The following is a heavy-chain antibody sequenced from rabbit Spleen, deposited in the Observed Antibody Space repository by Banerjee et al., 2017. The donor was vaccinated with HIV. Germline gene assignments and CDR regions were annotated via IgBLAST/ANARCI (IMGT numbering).Heavy chain of an antibody. V-gene: IGHV1S40*01. J-gene: IGHJ6*01. CDR1: GFSFSSSDY. D-gene: IGHD8-1*01. Sequence: QSLEESGGDLVKPGASLTLSCKASGFSFSSSDYICWVRQAPGKGLEWISCIAGSSSGFTYSATWAKGRFTISKTSTTVTLQMTSLTVADTATYFCARDTGSSFSSYGMALWGQGTLVTVS. CDR2: IAGSSSGFT. CDR3: ARDTGSSFSSYGMAL.